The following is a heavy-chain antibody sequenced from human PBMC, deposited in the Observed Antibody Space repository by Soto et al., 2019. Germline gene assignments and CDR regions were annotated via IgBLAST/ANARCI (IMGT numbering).Heavy chain of an antibody. J-gene: IGHJ6*02. D-gene: IGHD2-15*01. Sequence: QVQLVQSGAEVKKPGASVKVSCKASGYTFTSYGISWVRQAPGQGLEWMGWISAYNGNTNYAQKLQGRVTMTTDTSTSTAYMELRSLRSDDTAVYYCARDSNPLGYCSGGSCPLKNYYYYYGMDVWGQGTTVTVSS. CDR2: ISAYNGNT. CDR3: ARDSNPLGYCSGGSCPLKNYYYYYGMDV. V-gene: IGHV1-18*01. CDR1: GYTFTSYG.